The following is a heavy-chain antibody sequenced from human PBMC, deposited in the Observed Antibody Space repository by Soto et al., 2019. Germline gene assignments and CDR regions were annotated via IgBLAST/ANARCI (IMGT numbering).Heavy chain of an antibody. CDR3: ARNPHDSSGYTQGMDV. Sequence: ASVKVSCKASEYTFTSYYMHWVQQAPGQGLEWMGIINPSGDSTSYAQKFQGRVTMTRDTSTSTVYMELSSLRSEDTAVYYCARNPHDSSGYTQGMDVWGQGTTVTVSS. J-gene: IGHJ6*02. D-gene: IGHD3-22*01. CDR2: INPSGDST. V-gene: IGHV1-46*01. CDR1: EYTFTSYY.